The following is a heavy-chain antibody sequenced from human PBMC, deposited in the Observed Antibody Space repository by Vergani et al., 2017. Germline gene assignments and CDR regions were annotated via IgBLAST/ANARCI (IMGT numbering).Heavy chain of an antibody. V-gene: IGHV3-66*02. J-gene: IGHJ6*02. CDR3: ARPIVVVPAASRYYYYGMDV. Sequence: ELQLVESGGGLVQPGGPLRLLCAASGSTVSGNYMTWVRQAPGKGLEWVSHIYSGDETYYADSVKGRVTISRDTSKNTLHLQINNLRVEDTAVYYCARPIVVVPAASRYYYYGMDVWSQGTTVTVSS. CDR2: IYSGDET. D-gene: IGHD2-2*01. CDR1: GSTVSGNY.